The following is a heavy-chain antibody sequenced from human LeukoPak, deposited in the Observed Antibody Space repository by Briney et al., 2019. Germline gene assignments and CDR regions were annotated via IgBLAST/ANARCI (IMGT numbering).Heavy chain of an antibody. CDR3: AKSPTYYGFWSGHGGPNWFDP. D-gene: IGHD3-3*01. V-gene: IGHV3-23*01. CDR2: ISGSGGST. Sequence: GGSLRLSCAASGFTFSSYAMSWDRQAPGKGLEWVSAISGSGGSTYYADSGKGRFTISGDNSKNTLYLQMNSLRAEDTAVYYCAKSPTYYGFWSGHGGPNWFDPWGQGTLVTVSS. J-gene: IGHJ5*02. CDR1: GFTFSSYA.